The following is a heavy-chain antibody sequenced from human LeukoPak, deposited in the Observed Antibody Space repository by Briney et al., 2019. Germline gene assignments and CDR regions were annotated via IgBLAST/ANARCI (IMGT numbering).Heavy chain of an antibody. CDR1: GGSISSYY. CDR2: IYYSGST. V-gene: IGHV4-59*01. Sequence: PSETLSLTCTVSGGSISSYYWSWIRQPPGKGLEWIGYIYYSGSTNYNPSLKSRVTISVDTSKNQFSLKLSSVTAADTAVYYCARSSSWYYLSREFDYWGQGTLVTVSS. CDR3: ARSSSWYYLSREFDY. J-gene: IGHJ4*02. D-gene: IGHD6-13*01.